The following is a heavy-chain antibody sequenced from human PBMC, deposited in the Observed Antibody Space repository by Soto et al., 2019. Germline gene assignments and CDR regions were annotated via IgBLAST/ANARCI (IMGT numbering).Heavy chain of an antibody. J-gene: IGHJ5*02. CDR2: INTGSSYT. Sequence: GGSLRLSCATSGFTFSRYRMTWVRQAPGKGLEWVSSINTGSSYTNYADSVKGRFTISGDNAKNSLYLQMNSLRAEDTAVYYCARGSGSGSYWFDPWGQGTLVTVSS. V-gene: IGHV3-21*01. D-gene: IGHD6-25*01. CDR3: ARGSGSGSYWFDP. CDR1: GFTFSRYR.